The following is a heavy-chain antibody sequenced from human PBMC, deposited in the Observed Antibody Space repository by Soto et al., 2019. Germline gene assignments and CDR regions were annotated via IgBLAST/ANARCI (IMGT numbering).Heavy chain of an antibody. CDR2: IRYDGSNK. CDR1: GFTFSSYG. D-gene: IGHD6-13*01. CDR3: ARDLKSSSWYIPPRYYYYGMDV. Sequence: QVQLVESGGGVVQPGRSLRLSCAASGFTFSSYGMHWVRQAPGKGLERVAVIRYDGSNKYYADSLKGRFTISRDNSKNTLYLQMNSLRAEDTAVYYCARDLKSSSWYIPPRYYYYGMDVWGQGTTVTVSS. V-gene: IGHV3-33*01. J-gene: IGHJ6*02.